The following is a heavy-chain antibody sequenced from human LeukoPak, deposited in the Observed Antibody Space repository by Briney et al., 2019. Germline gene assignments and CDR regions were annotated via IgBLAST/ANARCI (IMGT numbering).Heavy chain of an antibody. J-gene: IGHJ4*02. Sequence: SETLSLTCAVYGGSFSNYYWTWIRQPPGKGLEWIGEIHHSGSTSYNPSLKSRVTISVDTSKNQISLNLNSMTAADTAVYFCARGSVAAAGTRFFEYWGQGTLVTVSA. CDR3: ARGSVAAAGTRFFEY. CDR1: GGSFSNYY. V-gene: IGHV4-34*01. D-gene: IGHD6-13*01. CDR2: IHHSGST.